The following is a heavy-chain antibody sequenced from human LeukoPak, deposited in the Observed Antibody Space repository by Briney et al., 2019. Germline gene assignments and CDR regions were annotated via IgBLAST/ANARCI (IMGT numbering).Heavy chain of an antibody. D-gene: IGHD2-15*01. CDR2: IIPIFGTA. J-gene: IGHJ5*02. Sequence: SVKVSCKASGGTFSSYAISWVRQAPGQGLEWMGGIIPIFGTANYAQKFQGRVTITADESTSTAYMELSSLRSEDTAVYYCARVAGYCSGGSCPPPGDWFDPWGQGTLVTVSS. V-gene: IGHV1-69*13. CDR3: ARVAGYCSGGSCPPPGDWFDP. CDR1: GGTFSSYA.